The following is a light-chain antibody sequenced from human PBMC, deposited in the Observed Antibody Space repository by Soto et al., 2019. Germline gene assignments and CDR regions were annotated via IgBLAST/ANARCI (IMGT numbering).Light chain of an antibody. CDR1: SSDVGGYNY. V-gene: IGLV2-8*01. CDR3: SSYAGSNNFEV. CDR2: EVT. J-gene: IGLJ2*01. Sequence: QSVLTQPPSASWSPGQSVTISCTGTSSDVGGYNYVSWYQQHPGKAPKLMIYEVTKRPSGVPDRFSGSKSGNTASLTVSGLLAEDEADYYCSSYAGSNNFEVFGGGTKLTVL.